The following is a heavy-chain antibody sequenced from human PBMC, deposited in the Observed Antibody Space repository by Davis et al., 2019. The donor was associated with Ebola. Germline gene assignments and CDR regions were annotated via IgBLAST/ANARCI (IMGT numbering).Heavy chain of an antibody. CDR1: GFTFSSYW. D-gene: IGHD6-13*01. J-gene: IGHJ4*02. CDR3: ARDRRIAAAGTGY. CDR2: IKQDGSEK. V-gene: IGHV3-7*01. Sequence: GESLKISCAASGFTFSSYWMSWVRQAPGKGLEWVANIKQDGSEKYYVDSVKGRFTISRDNAKNSLYLQMNSLRAEDTAVYYCARDRRIAAAGTGYWGQGTLVTVSS.